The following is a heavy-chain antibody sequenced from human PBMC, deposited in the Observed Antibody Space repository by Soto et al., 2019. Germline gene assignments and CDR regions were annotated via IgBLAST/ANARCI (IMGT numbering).Heavy chain of an antibody. Sequence: GGSLRLSCAASGFTFSSYGMHWVRQAPGKGLEWVAVISYDGSNKYYADSVKGRFTISRDNSKNTLYLQMNSLRAEDTAVYYCAKDLEMATTLDYWGQGTMVTVSS. CDR3: AKDLEMATTLDY. CDR1: GFTFSSYG. V-gene: IGHV3-30*18. CDR2: ISYDGSNK. D-gene: IGHD3-3*01. J-gene: IGHJ4*02.